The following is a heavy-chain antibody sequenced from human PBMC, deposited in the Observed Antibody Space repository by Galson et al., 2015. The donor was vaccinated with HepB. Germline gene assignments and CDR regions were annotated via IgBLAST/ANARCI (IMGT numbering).Heavy chain of an antibody. CDR3: ARDCSPKVDNVWCDAFDL. Sequence: SLRLSCAASGFTFSNYWMTWVRQAPGKGLEWVANLKGDGSALAYLDSVKGRFTISRDNAKKSLFLQMNTLRAEDTAVYFCARDCSPKVDNVWCDAFDLWGQGTMVTVSS. V-gene: IGHV3-7*03. CDR2: LKGDGSAL. D-gene: IGHD2-8*02. CDR1: GFTFSNYW. J-gene: IGHJ3*01.